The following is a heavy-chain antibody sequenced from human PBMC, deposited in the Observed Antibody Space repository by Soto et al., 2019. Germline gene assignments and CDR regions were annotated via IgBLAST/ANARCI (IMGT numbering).Heavy chain of an antibody. V-gene: IGHV4-39*01. J-gene: IGHJ5*02. CDR2: IYYSGST. D-gene: IGHD4-17*01. Sequence: QLQLQESGPGLVKPSETLSLTCTVSGGSISSSSYYWGWIRQPPGKGLEWIGSIYYSGSTYYNPSLKSRVTISVDTSKNQFSLKLSSVTAADTAVYYCARRDYGDWFDPWGQGTLVTVSS. CDR1: GGSISSSSYY. CDR3: ARRDYGDWFDP.